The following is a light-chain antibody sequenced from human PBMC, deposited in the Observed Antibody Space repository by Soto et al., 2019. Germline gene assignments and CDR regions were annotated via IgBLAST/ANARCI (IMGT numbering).Light chain of an antibody. CDR1: QSLLHSNGYNY. J-gene: IGKJ3*01. Sequence: IVMTQSPLSLPVTPGEPASISCRSSQSLLHSNGYNYLDWYLQKPGQSPQLLIYLGSNRASGVPERFSGSGSGTDFTLKISRVEAEDVGVYYCMQALQPLFTFGPGTKVDIK. CDR2: LGS. CDR3: MQALQPLFT. V-gene: IGKV2-28*01.